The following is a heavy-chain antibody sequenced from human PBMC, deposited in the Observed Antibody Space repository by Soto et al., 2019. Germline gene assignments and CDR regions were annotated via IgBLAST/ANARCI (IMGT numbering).Heavy chain of an antibody. V-gene: IGHV1-46*01. Sequence: GASVKVSCKASGYTFTNYYMHWVRQAPGQGLEWMGIVNPSGGSTSYAQRFQGRVTMTRDTSTSTVYMELSSLRSEDTAVYYCTRVEQLGYDYWGQGTLVTVPS. CDR3: TRVEQLGYDY. CDR2: VNPSGGST. CDR1: GYTFTNYY. D-gene: IGHD6-13*01. J-gene: IGHJ4*02.